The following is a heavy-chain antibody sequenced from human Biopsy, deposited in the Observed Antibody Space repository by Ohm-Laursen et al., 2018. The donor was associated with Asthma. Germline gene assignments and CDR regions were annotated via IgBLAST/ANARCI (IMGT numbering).Heavy chain of an antibody. CDR2: ISVYNGNT. Sequence: ALVKVSCKTSGYTFNSAGITWVRQAPGQGLEWMGWISVYNGNTKVAQKLQDRVTMITDTSTSTAYMELRSLRSDDTAAYFCARAVDYSHYYGIDVWDQGTTVTVS. V-gene: IGHV1-18*01. CDR3: ARAVDYSHYYGIDV. CDR1: GYTFNSAG. D-gene: IGHD3-10*01. J-gene: IGHJ6*02.